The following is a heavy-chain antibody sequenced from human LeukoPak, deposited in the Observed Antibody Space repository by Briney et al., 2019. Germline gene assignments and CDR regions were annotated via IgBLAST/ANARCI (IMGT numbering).Heavy chain of an antibody. V-gene: IGHV4-34*01. CDR1: GGSFSGYY. J-gene: IGHJ3*02. Sequence: PSETLSLTCAVYGGSFSGYYWSWIRQPPGKGLEWIGEINHSGSTNYNPSLKSRVTISVDTSKNQFSLKLSSVTAADTAVYYCARERDDYAFDIWGQGTMVTVSS. D-gene: IGHD5-24*01. CDR2: INHSGST. CDR3: ARERDDYAFDI.